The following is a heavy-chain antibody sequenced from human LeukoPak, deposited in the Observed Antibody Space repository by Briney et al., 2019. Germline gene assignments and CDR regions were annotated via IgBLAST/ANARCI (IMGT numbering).Heavy chain of an antibody. CDR3: VRGGSAAAAVFDY. V-gene: IGHV4-59*08. CDR1: GGSISGSY. D-gene: IGHD6-13*01. CDR2: MYNSGST. J-gene: IGHJ4*02. Sequence: SETLSLTCTVSGGSISGSYSSWIRQPPGRGLEWIAYMYNSGSTNYNPSLKRRVTMSVDTSKSQFSLKLTSVTAADTAVYYCVRGGSAAAAVFDYWGQGTLVTVSS.